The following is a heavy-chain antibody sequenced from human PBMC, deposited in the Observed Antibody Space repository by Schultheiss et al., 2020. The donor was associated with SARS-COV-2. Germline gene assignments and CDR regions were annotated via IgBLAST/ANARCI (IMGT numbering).Heavy chain of an antibody. D-gene: IGHD1-14*01. CDR2: INHSGST. CDR1: GGSFSGYY. Sequence: SETLSLTCAVYGGSFSGYYWSWIRQPPGKGLEWIGEINHSGSTNYNPSLKSRVTISVDTSKNQFSLKLSSVTAADTAVYYCAKQSFYGNWFDPWGQGTLVTVSS. V-gene: IGHV4-34*01. J-gene: IGHJ5*02. CDR3: AKQSFYGNWFDP.